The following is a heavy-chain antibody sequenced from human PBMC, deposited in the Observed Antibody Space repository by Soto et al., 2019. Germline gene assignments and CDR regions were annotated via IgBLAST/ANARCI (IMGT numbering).Heavy chain of an antibody. CDR3: ARDGSTIFGVADLRY. D-gene: IGHD3-3*01. V-gene: IGHV1-8*01. CDR2: MNPNSGNT. Sequence: QVQLVQSGDEVKKPGASVKVSCKASGYTFTSSDINWVRQATGQGLEWMGWMNPNSGNTGYAQKFQGRVTMTRNTSISTADMERSSLRSEDMAVYYCARDGSTIFGVADLRYWGQGTLVTVSS. J-gene: IGHJ4*02. CDR1: GYTFTSSD.